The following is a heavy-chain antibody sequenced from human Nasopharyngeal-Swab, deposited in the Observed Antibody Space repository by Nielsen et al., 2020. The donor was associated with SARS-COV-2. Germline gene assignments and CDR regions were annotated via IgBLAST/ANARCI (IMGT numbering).Heavy chain of an antibody. CDR2: ISYDGSNK. Sequence: WIRQPPGKGLEWVAVISYDGSNKYYADSVKGRFTISRDNSKNTLYLQMNSPRAEDTAVYYCAKGGYSGYDPLGMDVWGQGTTVTVSS. D-gene: IGHD5-12*01. V-gene: IGHV3-30*18. J-gene: IGHJ6*02. CDR3: AKGGYSGYDPLGMDV.